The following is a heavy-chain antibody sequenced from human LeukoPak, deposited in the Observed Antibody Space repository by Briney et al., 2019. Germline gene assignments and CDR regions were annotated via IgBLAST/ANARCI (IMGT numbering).Heavy chain of an antibody. J-gene: IGHJ6*02. V-gene: IGHV3-30-3*01. D-gene: IGHD3-3*02. CDR3: ARVGSGLAQKYYYYGVDV. Sequence: GGSLRLSCAASGFTFSSYAMHWVRQAPGKGLEWVAVISYDGSNKYYADSVKGRFTISRDNSKNTLYLQMNSLRAEDTAVYYCARVGSGLAQKYYYYGVDVWGQGTTVTVSS. CDR2: ISYDGSNK. CDR1: GFTFSSYA.